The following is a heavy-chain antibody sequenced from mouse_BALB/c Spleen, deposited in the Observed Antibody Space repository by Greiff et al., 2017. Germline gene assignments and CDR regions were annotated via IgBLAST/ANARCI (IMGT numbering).Heavy chain of an antibody. CDR1: GYTFTSYY. CDR2: IYPGNVNT. J-gene: IGHJ4*01. D-gene: IGHD2-4*01. Sequence: QVQLKESGPELVKPGASVRISCKASGYTFTSYYIHWVKQRPGQGLEWIGWIYPGNVNTKYNEKFKGKATLTADKSSSTAYMQLSSLTSEDSAVYFCARVYYDYGPYAMDYWGQGTSVTVSS. V-gene: IGHV1S56*01. CDR3: ARVYYDYGPYAMDY.